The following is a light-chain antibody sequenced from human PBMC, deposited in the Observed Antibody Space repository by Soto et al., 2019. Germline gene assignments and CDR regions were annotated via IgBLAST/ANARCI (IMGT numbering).Light chain of an antibody. CDR1: QSVSSSY. J-gene: IGKJ5*01. CDR2: DAS. V-gene: IGKV3D-20*01. Sequence: EIVFTQSPATLSLSPGERATLSCGASQSVSSSYLAWYQQKPGLAPRLLLYDASSRANGIPGRFSGSGSGTDFTLTISRLEPEDFAVYYCQQYGSSRSITFGQGTRLEIK. CDR3: QQYGSSRSIT.